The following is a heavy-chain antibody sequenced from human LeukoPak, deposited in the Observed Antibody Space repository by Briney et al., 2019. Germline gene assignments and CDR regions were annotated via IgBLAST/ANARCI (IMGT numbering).Heavy chain of an antibody. V-gene: IGHV4-59*08. CDR3: ARPRAKWLGNGGFNM. Sequence: SETLSLTCTVSGGSISSYYWNWIRQPPGKGLGWIAYIYYSGSTNYNPSLKSRVTISIDKSKNHFSLKLSSVTAADTAVYYYARPRAKWLGNGGFNMGGEGTFV. D-gene: IGHD6-19*01. J-gene: IGHJ3*02. CDR1: GGSISSYY. CDR2: IYYSGST.